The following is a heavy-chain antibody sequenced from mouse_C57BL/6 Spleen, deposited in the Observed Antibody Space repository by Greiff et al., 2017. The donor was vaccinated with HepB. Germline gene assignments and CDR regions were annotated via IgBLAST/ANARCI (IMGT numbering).Heavy chain of an antibody. V-gene: IGHV1-69*01. CDR1: GYTFTSYW. J-gene: IGHJ4*01. CDR3: ARRKLLSYYYTMDY. Sequence: QVQLKQPGAELVMPGASVKLSCKASGYTFTSYWIHWVKQRPGQGLEWIGEIDPSDSYTSHNQKFKGKSTLTVDKSSSTAYMQLSSLTSEDSAVYYCARRKLLSYYYTMDYWGQGTSVTVSS. D-gene: IGHD2-1*01. CDR2: IDPSDSYT.